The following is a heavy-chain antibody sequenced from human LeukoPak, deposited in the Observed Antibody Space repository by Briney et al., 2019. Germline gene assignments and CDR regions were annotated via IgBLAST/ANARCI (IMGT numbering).Heavy chain of an antibody. D-gene: IGHD1-26*01. Sequence: PGGSLRLSCVVSRLTLSNYWMSWVRQAPGKGLEWVANINQDGSKKVYADSMKGRFTISRDNAKESLYLQLNSLRADDTAVYYCAKWGPHCVGDYCPALDSWGQGTLVTVSS. CDR1: RLTLSNYW. J-gene: IGHJ4*02. V-gene: IGHV3-7*01. CDR3: AKWGPHCVGDYCPALDS. CDR2: INQDGSKK.